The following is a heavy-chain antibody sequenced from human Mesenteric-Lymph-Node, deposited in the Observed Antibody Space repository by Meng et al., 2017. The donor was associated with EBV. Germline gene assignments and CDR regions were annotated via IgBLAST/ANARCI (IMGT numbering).Heavy chain of an antibody. CDR3: GSDLYACGVCYFSDH. D-gene: IGHD2-8*02. J-gene: IGHJ4*02. Sequence: SGAELKEPGSSVMVTCKVSGDTFRNDAISRVRQDTGQGLEWMRGIIPICGSANYAQKFKGKVRITADEFTMTVYMELSSLRSEDTAVYSCGSDLYACGVCYFSDHWGQGTLVTVSS. CDR1: GDTFRNDA. CDR2: IIPICGSA. V-gene: IGHV1-69*01.